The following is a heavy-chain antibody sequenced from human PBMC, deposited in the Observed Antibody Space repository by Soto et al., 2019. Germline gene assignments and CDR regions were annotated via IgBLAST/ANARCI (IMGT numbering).Heavy chain of an antibody. CDR2: ISYDGSNK. J-gene: IGHJ6*02. V-gene: IGHV3-30*18. CDR1: GFTFSSYG. D-gene: IGHD3-10*01. CDR3: AKSRAEGSGSYRYYYYGMDV. Sequence: QVQLVESGGGVVQPGRSLRLSCAASGFTFSSYGMHWVRQAPGKGLEWVAVISYDGSNKYYADSVKGRFTISRDNSKNTLYLQMNSLRAEDTAVYYWAKSRAEGSGSYRYYYYGMDVWGQGTTVTVSS.